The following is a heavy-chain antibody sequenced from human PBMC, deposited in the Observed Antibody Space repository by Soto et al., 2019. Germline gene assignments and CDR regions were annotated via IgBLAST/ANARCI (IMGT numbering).Heavy chain of an antibody. V-gene: IGHV4-34*01. CDR2: INHTGGT. D-gene: IGHD3-3*01. CDR3: ATRITVFGLLIPPFDP. CDR1: GGSVNGYY. Sequence: SETLSLTCAVYGGSVNGYYWNWIRQPPGKGLEWIGEINHTGGTHYNPSLKSRVTMSVDTSKNQFSLRLSSVTAADMAIYYCATRITVFGLLIPPFDPWGQGTQVTVSS. J-gene: IGHJ5*02.